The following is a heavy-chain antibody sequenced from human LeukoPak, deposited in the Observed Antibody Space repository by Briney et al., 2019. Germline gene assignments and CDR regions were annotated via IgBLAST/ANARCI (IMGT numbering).Heavy chain of an antibody. Sequence: GGSLRLSCAASGFTFSSYGMHWVRQAPGKGLEWVAVIWYDGSNKYYADSVKGRFTISRDNSKNTLYLQMNSLRAEDTAVYYCARENDGYSSSWLPFDYWGQGTLVTVSS. CDR1: GFTFSSYG. CDR2: IWYDGSNK. D-gene: IGHD6-13*01. CDR3: ARENDGYSSSWLPFDY. J-gene: IGHJ4*02. V-gene: IGHV3-33*01.